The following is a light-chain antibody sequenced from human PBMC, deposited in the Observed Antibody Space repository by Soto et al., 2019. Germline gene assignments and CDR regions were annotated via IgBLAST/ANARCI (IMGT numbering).Light chain of an antibody. Sequence: QSALTQPASVSGSPGQSITISCTRSSSHVGSYDFVSWYQQHPGKAPKVLIYDVTKRPSGVSNRFSGSKSGNTASLTISGLQADDEADYYCCADAGSSRYVFGTGTKLTVL. J-gene: IGLJ1*01. CDR1: SSHVGSYDF. CDR3: CADAGSSRYV. CDR2: DVT. V-gene: IGLV2-23*02.